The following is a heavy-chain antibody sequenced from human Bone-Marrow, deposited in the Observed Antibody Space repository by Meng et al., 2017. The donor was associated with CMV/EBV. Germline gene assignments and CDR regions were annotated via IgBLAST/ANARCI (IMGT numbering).Heavy chain of an antibody. CDR3: AARIVGARHAFDI. CDR1: GGTFSNYA. CDR2: IIPILGIA. J-gene: IGHJ3*02. Sequence: VKVSCKASGGTFSNYAISWVRQAPGQGLEWMGGIIPILGIANYAQKFQGRVTITADKSTSTAYMELSSLRSEDTAVYYCAARIVGARHAFDIWGQGTKVTGSS. V-gene: IGHV1-69*10. D-gene: IGHD1-26*01.